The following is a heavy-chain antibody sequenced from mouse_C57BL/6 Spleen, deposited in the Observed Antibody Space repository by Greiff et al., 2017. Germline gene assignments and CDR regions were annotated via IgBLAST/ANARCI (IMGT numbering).Heavy chain of an antibody. Sequence: VQLKESGGDLVKPGGSLKLSCAASGFTFSSYGMSWVRQTPDKRLEWVATISSGGSYTYYPDSVKGRFTISRDNAKNTLYLQMSSLKSEDTAMYYCARDDYEGAYWGQGTLVTVSA. D-gene: IGHD2-4*01. J-gene: IGHJ3*01. CDR2: ISSGGSYT. CDR3: ARDDYEGAY. CDR1: GFTFSSYG. V-gene: IGHV5-6*01.